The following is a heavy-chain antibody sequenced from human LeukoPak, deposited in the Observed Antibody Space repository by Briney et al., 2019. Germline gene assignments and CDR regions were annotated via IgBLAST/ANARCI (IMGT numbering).Heavy chain of an antibody. CDR1: GDSFSSDSVA. J-gene: IGHJ5*02. CDR3: AGGWWFDP. V-gene: IGHV6-1*01. CDR2: TYYRSKWYT. Sequence: SQTLSLTCALSGDSFSSDSVAWNWIRQSPSRGLEWLGRTYYRSKWYTDYAESVKSRITINPDTFKNQVSLQLRSVTPEDTAVYYCAGGWWFDPWGQGTLVTVSS.